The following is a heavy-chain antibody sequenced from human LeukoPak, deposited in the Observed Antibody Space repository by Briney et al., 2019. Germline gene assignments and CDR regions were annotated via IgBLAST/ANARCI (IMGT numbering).Heavy chain of an antibody. CDR1: GFTFSSYAM. J-gene: IGHJ3*02. V-gene: IGHV4-4*02. CDR3: ARDKWEPRYAFDI. Sequence: PGGSLRLSCAASGFTFSSYAMSWIRQPPGKGLERIGEIYHSGSTNYNPSLKSRVTISVDKSKTQFSLKLSSVTAADTAVYYCARDKWEPRYAFDIWGQGTMVTVSS. D-gene: IGHD1-26*01. CDR2: IYHSGST.